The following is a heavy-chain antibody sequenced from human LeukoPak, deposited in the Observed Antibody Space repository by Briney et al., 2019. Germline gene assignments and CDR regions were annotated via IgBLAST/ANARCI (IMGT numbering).Heavy chain of an antibody. CDR3: ARDTSGYYPDY. CDR2: VYYSGST. Sequence: SETLSLTCSVSGASINSYYWSWIRQPPGKGLEWIGYVYYSGSTNYNPSLKSRVTISIDMSKNQFSLKLSSVTAADTAVYYRARDTSGYYPDYWGQGTLVTVSS. D-gene: IGHD3-22*01. V-gene: IGHV4-59*12. CDR1: GASINSYY. J-gene: IGHJ4*02.